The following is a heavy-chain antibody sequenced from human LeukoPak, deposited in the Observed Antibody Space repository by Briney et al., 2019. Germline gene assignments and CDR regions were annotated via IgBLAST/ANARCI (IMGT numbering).Heavy chain of an antibody. CDR2: ISAYNGNT. CDR1: GYTFTSYG. V-gene: IGHV1-18*01. CDR3: AREEGIAARFYGMDV. J-gene: IGHJ6*02. D-gene: IGHD6-6*01. Sequence: EASVKVSCKASGYTFTSYGISWVRQAPGQGLERMGWISAYNGNTNYAQKLQGRVTMTTDTSTSTAYMELRSLRSNDTAVYYCAREEGIAARFYGMDVWGQGTTVTVSS.